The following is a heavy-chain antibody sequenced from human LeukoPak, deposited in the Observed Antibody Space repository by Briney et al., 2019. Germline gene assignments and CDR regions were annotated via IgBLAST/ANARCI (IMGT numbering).Heavy chain of an antibody. Sequence: ASVKVSYKASGYTFTSYGIRWVRQAPGQGLEWMGWVSAYNGNTNYAQKFQGRVTITADKSTSTAYVELSSLRSEDTAVYYCARDVIWRVRGGSAFDVWGQGTMVTVSS. D-gene: IGHD3-10*01. CDR1: GYTFTSYG. CDR2: VSAYNGNT. J-gene: IGHJ3*01. CDR3: ARDVIWRVRGGSAFDV. V-gene: IGHV1-18*01.